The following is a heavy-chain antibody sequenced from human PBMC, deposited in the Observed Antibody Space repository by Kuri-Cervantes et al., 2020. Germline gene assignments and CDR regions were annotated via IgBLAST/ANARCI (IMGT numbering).Heavy chain of an antibody. CDR1: GFTFSSYG. CDR3: ARVPWTAVAD. V-gene: IGHV3-33*01. J-gene: IGHJ4*02. CDR2: IWYDGSNK. D-gene: IGHD6-19*01. Sequence: GESLKISCAASGFTFSSYGMHWVRQAPGKGLEWVAVIWYDGSNKYYADSVKGRFTISRNNSKNTLYLQMNSLRAEDTAVYYCARVPWTAVADWGQGTLVTVSS.